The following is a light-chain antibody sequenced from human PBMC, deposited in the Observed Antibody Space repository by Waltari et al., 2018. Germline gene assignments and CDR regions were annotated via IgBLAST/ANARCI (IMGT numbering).Light chain of an antibody. CDR3: ASYAADSTYV. CDR2: DVT. V-gene: IGLV2-14*03. J-gene: IGLJ1*01. Sequence: WYQQHPGKATKVIIFDVTQRPSGISDRFSGFKSGNTASLTISCLQADDEADYYCASYAADSTYVFGSGTTVTV.